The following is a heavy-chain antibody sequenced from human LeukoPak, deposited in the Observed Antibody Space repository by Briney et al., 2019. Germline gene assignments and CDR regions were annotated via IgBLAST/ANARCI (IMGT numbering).Heavy chain of an antibody. CDR1: GFTFSSYS. V-gene: IGHV3-21*01. Sequence: GGSLRLSCAASGFTFSSYSMNWVRQAPGKGLEWVSSISSSSSYIYYADSVKGRFTISRDNSKNTLYLQMNSLRAEDTAVYYCARERVVAGIVYYFGYWGQGTLVTVSS. CDR3: ARERVVAGIVYYFGY. J-gene: IGHJ4*02. CDR2: ISSSSSYI. D-gene: IGHD6-19*01.